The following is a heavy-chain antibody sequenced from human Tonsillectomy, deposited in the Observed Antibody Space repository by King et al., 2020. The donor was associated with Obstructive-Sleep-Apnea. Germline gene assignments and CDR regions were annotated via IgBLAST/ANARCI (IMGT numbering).Heavy chain of an antibody. CDR1: GFTFSSYS. CDR3: ARDRSSGGYGMDV. V-gene: IGHV3-21*01. D-gene: IGHD6-19*01. Sequence: VQLVESGGGLVKPGGSLRLSCAASGFTFSSYSMNWVRQAPGKGLGWVSSISSSSSYIYYADSGKGRFTISRDNAKNSLYLQMNSLRAEDTAVYYCARDRSSGGYGMDVWGQGTTVTVSS. CDR2: ISSSSSYI. J-gene: IGHJ6*02.